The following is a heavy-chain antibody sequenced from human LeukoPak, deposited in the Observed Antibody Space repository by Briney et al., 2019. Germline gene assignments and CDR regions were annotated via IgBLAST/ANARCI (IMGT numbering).Heavy chain of an antibody. V-gene: IGHV1-2*02. CDR3: ARDLMTTIRSPFDY. CDR2: INPNSGGT. CDR1: GYTFTDYY. J-gene: IGHJ4*02. D-gene: IGHD4-11*01. Sequence: ASVKVSCKASGYTFTDYYMHWVRQAPGQGLEWMGWINPNSGGTNYAQSFQARVTMTRDTSISTAYMEVSRLTSDDTAVFYCARDLMTTIRSPFDYWGQGTLVTVSS.